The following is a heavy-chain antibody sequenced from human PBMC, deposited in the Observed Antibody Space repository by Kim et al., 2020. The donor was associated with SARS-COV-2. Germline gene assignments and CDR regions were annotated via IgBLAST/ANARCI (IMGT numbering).Heavy chain of an antibody. J-gene: IGHJ4*02. CDR3: ASSNDFWSGYQRPIRGY. D-gene: IGHD3-3*01. CDR1: GFTFSSYS. Sequence: GGSLRLSCAASGFTFSSYSMNWVRQAPGKGLEWVSSIISSSSYIYYADSVKGRFTISRDNAKNSLYLQMNSLRAEDTAVYYCASSNDFWSGYQRPIRGYWGQGTLVTVSS. CDR2: IISSSSYI. V-gene: IGHV3-21*01.